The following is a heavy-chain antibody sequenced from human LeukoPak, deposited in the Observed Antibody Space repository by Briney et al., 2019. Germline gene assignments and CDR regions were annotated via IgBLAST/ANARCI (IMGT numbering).Heavy chain of an antibody. CDR1: GFTFSSYG. CDR3: AKDGLTSSIRFLEWLLGY. Sequence: GGSLRLSCAASGFTFSSYGMHWVRQAPGKGLEWVAFIRYDGSNKYYADSVKGRFTISRDNSKNTVYLQMNSLRAEDTAVYYCAKDGLTSSIRFLEWLLGYWGQGTLVTVSS. V-gene: IGHV3-30*02. CDR2: IRYDGSNK. D-gene: IGHD3-3*01. J-gene: IGHJ4*02.